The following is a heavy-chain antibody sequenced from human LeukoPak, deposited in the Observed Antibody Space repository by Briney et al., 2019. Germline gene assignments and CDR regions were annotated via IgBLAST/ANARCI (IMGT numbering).Heavy chain of an antibody. D-gene: IGHD4-11*01. J-gene: IGHJ4*02. Sequence: GGSLRLSCAASGFTFSDHYMDWVRQAPGKGLEWVGRSRNKVISYITQYAASVKGRFTISRDDSKNSLYLQMNRLKTEDTAVYYCARPSSPYSEADYWGQGTLVTVSS. CDR3: ARPSSPYSEADY. CDR2: SRNKVISYIT. CDR1: GFTFSDHY. V-gene: IGHV3-72*01.